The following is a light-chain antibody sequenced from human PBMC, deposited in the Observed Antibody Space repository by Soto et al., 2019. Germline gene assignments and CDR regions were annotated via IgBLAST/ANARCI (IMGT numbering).Light chain of an antibody. Sequence: EIVMTQSPATLSVSPGERATLSCRASQFVGTNLAWYQQKPGQAPRLLIYGASTRATGIPARFSGSGSGTEFTLTISSLQSEDLAVYYCQRYSNWPPWTFGQGTKVEIK. CDR2: GAS. CDR1: QFVGTN. CDR3: QRYSNWPPWT. V-gene: IGKV3-15*01. J-gene: IGKJ1*01.